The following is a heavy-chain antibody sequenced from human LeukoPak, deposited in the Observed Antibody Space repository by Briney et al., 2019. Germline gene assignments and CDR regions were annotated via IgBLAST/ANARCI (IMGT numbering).Heavy chain of an antibody. CDR2: ISTTSAAI. Sequence: GGSLRLSCGASGFAFSSYSMNWVRQAPGRGPEWVSLISTTSAAIYYADSVQGRFTVSRDNAKNSLYLQMNSLRAEDTAVYYCARGVGATHFDYWGQGTLVTVST. CDR3: ARGVGATHFDY. J-gene: IGHJ4*02. CDR1: GFAFSSYS. D-gene: IGHD1-26*01. V-gene: IGHV3-21*06.